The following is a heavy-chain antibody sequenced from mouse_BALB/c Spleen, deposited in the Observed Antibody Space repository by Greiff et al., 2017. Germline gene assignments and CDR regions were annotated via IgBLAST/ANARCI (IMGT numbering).Heavy chain of an antibody. CDR1: GFTFSSYT. Sequence: EVKVEESGGGLVKPGGSLKLSCAASGFTFSSYTMSWVRQTPEKRLEWVATISSGGSYTYYPDSVKGRFTISRDNAKNTLYLQMSSLKSEDTAMYYCTRSYYYGSSPWAMDYWGQGTSVTVSS. CDR2: ISSGGSYT. CDR3: TRSYYYGSSPWAMDY. J-gene: IGHJ4*01. D-gene: IGHD1-1*01. V-gene: IGHV5-6-4*01.